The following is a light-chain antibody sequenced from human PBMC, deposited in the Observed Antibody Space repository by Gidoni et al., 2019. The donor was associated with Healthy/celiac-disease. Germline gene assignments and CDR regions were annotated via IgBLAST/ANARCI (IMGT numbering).Light chain of an antibody. CDR2: DDR. J-gene: IGLJ2*01. V-gene: IGLV3-21*02. Sequence: SYVLTQPPAVSGAPGQTARITCGGNNIGSKSVHWYQQKPGQAPVLVVYDDRDRPSGIPERFSGSNSGNTATLTISRVEAGDEADYYCQVWDSSSDRVVFGGGTKLTVL. CDR3: QVWDSSSDRVV. CDR1: NIGSKS.